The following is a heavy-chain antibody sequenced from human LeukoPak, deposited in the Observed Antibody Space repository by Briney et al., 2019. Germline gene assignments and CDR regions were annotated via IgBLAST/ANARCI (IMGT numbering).Heavy chain of an antibody. D-gene: IGHD1-7*01. Sequence: ASVKVSCKASGNTFTGYYIHWVRQAPGQGLEWMGRINANDGGTQYAQHFQGRVTMTRDTSINTAYMELSSLTSDDTALFYCAREKMVLTGTMLYYFDYWGQGTLVTVSS. J-gene: IGHJ4*02. V-gene: IGHV1-2*06. CDR1: GNTFTGYY. CDR3: AREKMVLTGTMLYYFDY. CDR2: INANDGGT.